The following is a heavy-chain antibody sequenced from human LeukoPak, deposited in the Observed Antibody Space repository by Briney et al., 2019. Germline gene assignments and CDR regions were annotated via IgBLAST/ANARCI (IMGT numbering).Heavy chain of an antibody. CDR1: GYTFTCYY. CDR2: INPNSGGT. V-gene: IGHV1-2*04. J-gene: IGHJ4*02. Sequence: GASVKVSCKASGYTFTCYYMHWVRQAPGQGLEWMGWINPNSGGTNYAQKFQGWVTMTRDTSISTAYMELSRLRSDDTAVYYCAKSYGSGRAHDFWGQGTLVTVSS. CDR3: AKSYGSGRAHDF. D-gene: IGHD3-10*01.